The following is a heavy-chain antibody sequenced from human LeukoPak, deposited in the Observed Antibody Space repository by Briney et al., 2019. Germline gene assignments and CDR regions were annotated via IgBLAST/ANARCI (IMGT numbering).Heavy chain of an antibody. D-gene: IGHD3-10*01. CDR1: GFTFSSYS. Sequence: PGGSLRLSCAASGFTFSSYSMNWVRQAPGKGLEWVSYISSGSSTIYYTDSVKGRLTISRDNSENTLYLQMNSLRAEDTAVYYCAKRHLTLGVSDYWGQGTLVTVSS. V-gene: IGHV3-48*01. J-gene: IGHJ4*02. CDR3: AKRHLTLGVSDY. CDR2: ISSGSSTI.